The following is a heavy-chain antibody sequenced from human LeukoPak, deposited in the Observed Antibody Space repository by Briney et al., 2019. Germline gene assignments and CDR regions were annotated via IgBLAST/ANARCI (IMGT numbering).Heavy chain of an antibody. CDR2: INPSGGST. Sequence: ASVKVSCKASGYNFTSYYMHWVRQAPGQGLEWIGIINPSGGSTSYTQKFQGRVTMTRDMSTSTVYMELSSLRSEDTAVYYCARDSFDYWGQGSLVTVSS. CDR3: ARDSFDY. V-gene: IGHV1-46*01. J-gene: IGHJ4*02. CDR1: GYNFTSYY.